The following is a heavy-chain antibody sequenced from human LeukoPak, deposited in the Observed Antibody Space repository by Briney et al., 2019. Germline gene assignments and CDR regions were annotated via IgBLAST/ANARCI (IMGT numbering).Heavy chain of an antibody. J-gene: IGHJ4*02. Sequence: SETLSPTCTVSGGSICSYFWTWIRQPPGKGLECIGYIFYSGRTNYNPSLKSRVTISADTSKNQFSPKLSSVTDADTAAYYCARIYGSGSYVDYWGQGTLVTVSS. CDR1: GGSICSYF. CDR3: ARIYGSGSYVDY. CDR2: IFYSGRT. V-gene: IGHV4-59*01. D-gene: IGHD3-10*01.